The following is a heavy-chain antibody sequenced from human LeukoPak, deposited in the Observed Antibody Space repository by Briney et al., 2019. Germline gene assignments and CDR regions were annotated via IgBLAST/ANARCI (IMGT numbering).Heavy chain of an antibody. CDR2: ISAYNGNT. CDR3: ARAIRELRYFDCLEY. D-gene: IGHD3-9*01. CDR1: GYTFTSYG. J-gene: IGHJ4*02. V-gene: IGHV1-18*01. Sequence: ASVKVSCKASGYTFTSYGISWVRQAPGQGLEWMGWISAYNGNTNYAQKLQGRVTMTTDTSTSTAYMELRSLRSEDTAVYYCARAIRELRYFDCLEYWGQGTLVTVSS.